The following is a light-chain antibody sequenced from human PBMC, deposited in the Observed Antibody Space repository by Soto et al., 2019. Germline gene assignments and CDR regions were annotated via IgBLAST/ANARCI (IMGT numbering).Light chain of an antibody. CDR3: QVWDESAVHDV. CDR2: DDS. CDR1: NIGSKS. V-gene: IGLV3-21*02. Sequence: SYELTQPPSVAVAPGQTTRITCGGNNIGSKSVHWYQQKPGQAPVLVVYDDSDRPSGIPERFSGSESGNTATLTISRVGAGDEGEYYCQVWDESAVHDVFGAGTKVT. J-gene: IGLJ1*01.